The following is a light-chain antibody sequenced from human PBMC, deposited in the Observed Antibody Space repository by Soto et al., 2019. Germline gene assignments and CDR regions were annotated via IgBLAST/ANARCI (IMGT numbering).Light chain of an antibody. CDR2: DVT. CDR3: CSYGGSFPYV. Sequence: QSALTQPPSVSGSPGQSVTISCTGTSSDVVGYDYVSWYQQRPGKAPKLLIYDVTKRPSGVPDRFSGSKSGNTASLTISGLQAEDEADFYCCSYGGSFPYVFGTGTKVTVL. V-gene: IGLV2-11*01. J-gene: IGLJ1*01. CDR1: SSDVVGYDY.